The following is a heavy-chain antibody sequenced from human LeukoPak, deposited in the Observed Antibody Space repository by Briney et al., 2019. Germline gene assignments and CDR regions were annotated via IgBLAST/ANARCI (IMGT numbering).Heavy chain of an antibody. CDR2: INTDGSST. D-gene: IGHD3-22*01. V-gene: IGHV3-74*01. CDR1: GFTFSSYW. J-gene: IGHJ6*02. Sequence: PGGSLRLSCAASGFTFSSYWMHWVRQAPGKGLVWVSRINTDGSSTSYADSVKGRFTISRDNAKNTLYLQMNSLRAEDTAVYYCARGGGYYDSSDYPYGMDVWGQGTTVTVSS. CDR3: ARGGGYYDSSDYPYGMDV.